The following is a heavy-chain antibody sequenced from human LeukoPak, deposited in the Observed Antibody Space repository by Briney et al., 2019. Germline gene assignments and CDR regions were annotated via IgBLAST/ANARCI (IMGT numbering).Heavy chain of an antibody. V-gene: IGHV3-11*04. CDR1: GFSFSDYY. CDR2: ISSSGHTT. Sequence: GGSLRLSCAASGFSFSDYYMSWIRQAPGKGLEWVSFISSSGHTTYYAESVKGRFTISRDNAKNSLYLQMNSLRAEDTAVYYCARIPLTSYYDSSGFSVTLYYFDDWGQGTLVTVSS. CDR3: ARIPLTSYYDSSGFSVTLYYFDD. J-gene: IGHJ4*02. D-gene: IGHD3-22*01.